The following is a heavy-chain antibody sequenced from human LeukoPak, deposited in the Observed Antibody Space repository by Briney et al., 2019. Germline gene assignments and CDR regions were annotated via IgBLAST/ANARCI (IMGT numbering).Heavy chain of an antibody. J-gene: IGHJ6*03. Sequence: SETLSLTCAVYGGSFSGYYWTWIRQTPEKGLEWIGEMNPSGSTNYNPSLKSRVTISVDTSKNQFSLELSSVTAADTAVYYCARGRQDVTMIVVAMTAVSYYLDVWGKGTTVTVS. CDR2: MNPSGST. CDR3: ARGRQDVTMIVVAMTAVSYYLDV. V-gene: IGHV4-34*01. CDR1: GGSFSGYY. D-gene: IGHD3-22*01.